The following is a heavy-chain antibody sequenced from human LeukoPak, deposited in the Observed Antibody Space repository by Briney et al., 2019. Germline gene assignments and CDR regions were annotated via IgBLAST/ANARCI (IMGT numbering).Heavy chain of an antibody. CDR2: IYYSGST. CDR1: GGSISSYY. Sequence: SETLSLTCTVSGGSISSYYWSWIRQPPGKGLEWIGYIYYSGSTNYNPSLKSRVTISVDTSKNQFSLKLSSVTAADTAVYYCARGKSGSHYGWFDPWGQGTLVTVSS. D-gene: IGHD1-26*01. J-gene: IGHJ5*02. V-gene: IGHV4-59*01. CDR3: ARGKSGSHYGWFDP.